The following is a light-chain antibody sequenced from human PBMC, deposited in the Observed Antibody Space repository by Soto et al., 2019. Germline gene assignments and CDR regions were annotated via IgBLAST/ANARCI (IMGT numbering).Light chain of an antibody. CDR1: SSDVGAYNY. CDR2: EVN. Sequence: QSVLTQPPSASGSPGQPVTISCTGTSSDVGAYNYVSWYQQHPGKAPKLMIYEVNKRPSGVPDRFSGSKSGNTASLTVSGLQAEDEADYYCTSRAGHPVLFCGGTKLTVL. V-gene: IGLV2-8*01. J-gene: IGLJ3*02. CDR3: TSRAGHPVL.